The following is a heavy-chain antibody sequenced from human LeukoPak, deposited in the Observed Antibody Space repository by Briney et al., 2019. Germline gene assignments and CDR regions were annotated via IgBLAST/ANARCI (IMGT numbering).Heavy chain of an antibody. D-gene: IGHD3-22*01. CDR2: INHSGST. Sequence: TPSETLSLTCAVYGGSFSGYYWSWIRQPPGKGLEWIGEINHSGSTNYNPSLKSRVTISVDTSKNQFSLKLSSVTAADTAVYYCARVRAYYYDSSGYLFDYWGQGTLVTVSS. CDR1: GGSFSGYY. V-gene: IGHV4-34*01. J-gene: IGHJ4*02. CDR3: ARVRAYYYDSSGYLFDY.